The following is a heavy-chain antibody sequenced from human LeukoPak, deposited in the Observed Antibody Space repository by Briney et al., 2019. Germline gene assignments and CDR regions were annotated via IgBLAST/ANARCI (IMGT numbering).Heavy chain of an antibody. CDR3: ATGGYYDSKCFDY. CDR2: MNPNSGNT. J-gene: IGHJ4*02. CDR1: GYTFTSYD. V-gene: IGHV1-8*01. D-gene: IGHD3-22*01. Sequence: ASVKVSCKASGYTFTSYDINWVRQATGQGLEWMGWMNPNSGNTGYAQKFQGRVTMTEDTSTDTAYMELSSLRSEDTAVYYCATGGYYDSKCFDYWGQGTLVTVSS.